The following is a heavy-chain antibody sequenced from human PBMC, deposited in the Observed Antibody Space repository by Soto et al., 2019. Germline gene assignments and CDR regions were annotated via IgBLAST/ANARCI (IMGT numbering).Heavy chain of an antibody. Sequence: GGSLRLSCAASGFTFSSYAMSWVRQAPGKGLEWVSAISGSGGSTYYADSVKGRFTISRDNSKNTLYLQMNSLRAEDTAVYYCAKVRETYYYDSSGSPYYFDYWGQGTLVTV. CDR2: ISGSGGST. V-gene: IGHV3-23*01. J-gene: IGHJ4*02. CDR3: AKVRETYYYDSSGSPYYFDY. CDR1: GFTFSSYA. D-gene: IGHD3-22*01.